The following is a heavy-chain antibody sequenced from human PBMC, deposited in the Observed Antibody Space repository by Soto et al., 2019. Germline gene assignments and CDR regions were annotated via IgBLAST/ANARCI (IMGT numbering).Heavy chain of an antibody. D-gene: IGHD3-10*01. Sequence: ASVKVSCKASGYTFTSYGISWVRQAPGQGLEWMGWISAYNGNTNYAQKPQGRVTMTTDTSTSTAYMELRSLRSDDTAVYYCATRAYSGSGTDFDYWGQGTLVTVSS. J-gene: IGHJ4*02. CDR1: GYTFTSYG. CDR2: ISAYNGNT. V-gene: IGHV1-18*01. CDR3: ATRAYSGSGTDFDY.